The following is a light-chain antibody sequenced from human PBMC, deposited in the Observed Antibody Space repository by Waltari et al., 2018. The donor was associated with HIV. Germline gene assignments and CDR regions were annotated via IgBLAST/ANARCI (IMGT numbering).Light chain of an antibody. V-gene: IGLV1-44*01. J-gene: IGLJ1*01. CDR2: SNN. CDR1: SSNIGSNP. Sequence: QSVLTQPPSASGPPGQRVTISCSGSSSNIGSNPVNWYQQLPGTAPKLLIYSNNQRPSGVPDRFSGSKSGTSASLAISGLQSEDEADYYCAAWDDSLNGAYVFGTGTKVTVL. CDR3: AAWDDSLNGAYV.